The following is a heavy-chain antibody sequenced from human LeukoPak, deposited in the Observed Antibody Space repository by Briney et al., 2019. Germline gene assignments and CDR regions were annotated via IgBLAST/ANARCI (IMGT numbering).Heavy chain of an antibody. CDR3: ARGRYDDY. D-gene: IGHD3-16*02. V-gene: IGHV4-59*12. J-gene: IGHJ4*02. CDR1: GGPISSYY. CDR2: IYYSGST. Sequence: SETLSLTCTVSGGPISSYYWSWIRQPPGKGLEWIGYIYYSGSTNYNPSLKSRVTISVDTSKNQLSLKLSSVTAADTAVYYCARGRYDDYWGQGTLVTVSS.